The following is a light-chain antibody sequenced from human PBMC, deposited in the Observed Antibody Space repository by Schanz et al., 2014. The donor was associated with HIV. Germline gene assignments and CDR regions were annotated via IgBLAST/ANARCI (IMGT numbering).Light chain of an antibody. CDR1: QSIGSN. Sequence: EIVMTQSPATLSASPGERATLSCRASQSIGSNLAWYQQKPGQAPRLLIYGASTRAPSFPARFSGSGSGTEFTLTISSLQPEDFETYYCQQLDSYPLTFGGGTKVEIK. V-gene: IGKV3-15*01. CDR3: QQLDSYPLT. CDR2: GAS. J-gene: IGKJ4*01.